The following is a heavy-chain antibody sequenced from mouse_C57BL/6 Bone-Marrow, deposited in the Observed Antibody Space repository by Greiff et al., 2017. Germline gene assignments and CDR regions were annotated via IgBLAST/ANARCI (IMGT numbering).Heavy chain of an antibody. V-gene: IGHV5-4*01. CDR1: GFTFSSYA. J-gene: IGHJ2*01. Sequence: EVQLQESGGGLVKPGGSLKLSCAASGFTFSSYAMSWVRQTPEKRLEWVATISDGGSYTYYPDNVKGRFTISRDNAKNNLYLQMSHLKSEDTAMYYCARELGRDFDYWGQGTTLTVSS. CDR3: ARELGRDFDY. D-gene: IGHD4-1*01. CDR2: ISDGGSYT.